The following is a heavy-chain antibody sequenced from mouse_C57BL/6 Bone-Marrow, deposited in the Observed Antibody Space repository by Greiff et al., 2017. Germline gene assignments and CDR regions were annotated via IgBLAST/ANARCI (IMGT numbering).Heavy chain of an antibody. CDR3: AKMGLGY. CDR2: IWRGGST. CDR1: GFSLTSYG. V-gene: IGHV2-5*01. Sequence: VKLQESGPGLVQPSQSLSITCTVSGFSLTSYGVHWVRQSPGEGLEWLGVIWRGGSTDYNAAFMSRLSITKDNTKSQVFFIMNSLQADDTAIYYCAKMGLGYWGQGTTLTVSS. D-gene: IGHD2-4*01. J-gene: IGHJ2*01.